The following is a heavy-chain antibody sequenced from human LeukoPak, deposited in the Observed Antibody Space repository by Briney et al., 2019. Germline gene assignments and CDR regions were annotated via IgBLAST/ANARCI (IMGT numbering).Heavy chain of an antibody. J-gene: IGHJ5*02. CDR3: MRALTISGIGPPPA. V-gene: IGHV1-46*01. Sequence: ASVKVSCKASGSTFTNYIIHWVRQAPGQGFEWVGGINPNGGRTFHAQKFQDRVTLTRDLSPTTVYMELSSLREEDTVVYYCMRALTISGIGPPPAWGQGTLLTVSS. D-gene: IGHD3-3*01. CDR2: INPNGGRT. CDR1: GSTFTNYI.